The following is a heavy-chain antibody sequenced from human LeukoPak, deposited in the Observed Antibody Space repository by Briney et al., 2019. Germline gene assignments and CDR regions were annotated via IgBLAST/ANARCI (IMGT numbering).Heavy chain of an antibody. Sequence: ASVKVSCKASGYTFTGYYMHWVRLAPGQGLEWMGWISAYNGNTNYAQRLQGRVTMTTDTSTSTAYMELRSLRSDDTAVYYCARDRDYGDYNTQDLFVYWGQGTLVTVSS. CDR1: GYTFTGYY. J-gene: IGHJ4*02. CDR2: ISAYNGNT. D-gene: IGHD4-17*01. CDR3: ARDRDYGDYNTQDLFVY. V-gene: IGHV1-18*04.